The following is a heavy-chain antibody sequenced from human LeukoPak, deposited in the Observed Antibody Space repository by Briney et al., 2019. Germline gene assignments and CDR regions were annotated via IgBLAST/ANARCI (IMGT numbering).Heavy chain of an antibody. D-gene: IGHD1-20*01. CDR2: FDPEDGET. CDR1: GYTLTELS. V-gene: IGHV1-24*01. CDR3: TLISLNWNYDY. Sequence: ASVKVSCKVSGYTLTELSMHWVRQAPGKGLEWMGGFDPEDGETIYAQKFQGRVTMTGDTSTDTAYMELSSLRSEDTAVYYCTLISLNWNYDYWGQGTLVTVSS. J-gene: IGHJ4*02.